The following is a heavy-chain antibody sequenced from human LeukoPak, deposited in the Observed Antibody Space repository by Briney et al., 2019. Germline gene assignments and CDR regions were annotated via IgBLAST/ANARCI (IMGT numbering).Heavy chain of an antibody. Sequence: ASVKVSCKASGYTFTSYAMHWVRQAPGQRLEWMGWINAGNGNTKYSQKLQGRVTMTTDTSTSTAYMELRSLRSDDTAVYYCARRASPDDAFDIWGQGTMVTVSS. V-gene: IGHV1-3*01. CDR3: ARRASPDDAFDI. J-gene: IGHJ3*02. D-gene: IGHD1-14*01. CDR2: INAGNGNT. CDR1: GYTFTSYA.